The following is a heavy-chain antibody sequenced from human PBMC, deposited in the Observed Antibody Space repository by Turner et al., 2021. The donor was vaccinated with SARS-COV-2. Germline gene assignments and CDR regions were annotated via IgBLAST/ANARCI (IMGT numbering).Heavy chain of an antibody. CDR3: AKGGWYYDILTCSYFDY. V-gene: IGHV3-30*18. CDR2: ISYDGSNK. CDR1: VFTFSSYG. J-gene: IGHJ4*02. D-gene: IGHD3-9*01. Sequence: VQLVESGWGVVQPGRSLRLSCAASVFTFSSYGMHWVRQAAGKGLEWVAVISYDGSNKYYADSVKGRFTIARDNSKNTLYLQMNSLRAEDTAVYYCAKGGWYYDILTCSYFDYWGQGTLVTVSS.